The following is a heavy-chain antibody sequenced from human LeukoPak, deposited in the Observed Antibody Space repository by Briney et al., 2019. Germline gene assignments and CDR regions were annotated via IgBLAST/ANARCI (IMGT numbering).Heavy chain of an antibody. Sequence: SETLSLTCTVSGGSISSGSYYWSWIRQPAGKGLEWIGSIYYSGSTYYNPSLKSRVTISVDTSKNQFSLKLSSVTAADTAVYYCARGVPQWLYRLANWFDPWGQGTLVTVSS. J-gene: IGHJ5*02. CDR1: GGSISSGSYY. CDR2: IYYSGST. V-gene: IGHV4-39*07. CDR3: ARGVPQWLYRLANWFDP. D-gene: IGHD3-22*01.